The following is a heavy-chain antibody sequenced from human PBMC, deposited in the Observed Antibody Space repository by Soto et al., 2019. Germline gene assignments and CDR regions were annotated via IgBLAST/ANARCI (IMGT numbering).Heavy chain of an antibody. CDR3: AKGSASGSPYYFDF. CDR1: GFSFSRYA. V-gene: IGHV3-23*01. Sequence: GGSLRLSCAGSGFSFSRYAMSWIRQTPETGLEWAAAITNGGANTYSADSVKGRFTISRDNSKNTLYLQMNSLRAEDTAVYFCAKGSASGSPYYFDFWGQGTLVTVSS. J-gene: IGHJ4*02. CDR2: ITNGGANT. D-gene: IGHD6-25*01.